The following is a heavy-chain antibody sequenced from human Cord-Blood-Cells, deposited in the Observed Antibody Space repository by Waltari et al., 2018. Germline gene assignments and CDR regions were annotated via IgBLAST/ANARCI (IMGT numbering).Heavy chain of an antibody. CDR3: ARGLTYYDILTGSNWFDP. Sequence: QVQLQQWGAGLLKPSETLSLTCAVYGGSFSGYYWSWIRQPPGKGLEWIGEINHSGSPNYNPSLKSRVTISVDTSKNQFSLKLSSVTAADTAVYYCARGLTYYDILTGSNWFDPWGQGTLVTVSS. V-gene: IGHV4-34*01. D-gene: IGHD3-9*01. J-gene: IGHJ5*02. CDR2: INHSGSP. CDR1: GGSFSGYY.